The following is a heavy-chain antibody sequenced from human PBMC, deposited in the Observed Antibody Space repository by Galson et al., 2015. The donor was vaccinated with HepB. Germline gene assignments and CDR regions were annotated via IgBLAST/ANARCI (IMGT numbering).Heavy chain of an antibody. Sequence: SLRLSCAASGFTFSSYWMHWVRQAPGKGLVWVSRINSDGSSTNYADSVKGRFTISRDNAKNTLYLQMNSLRAEDTAVYYCARPAEYYYDSRGYYRYWYFDLWGRGTLATVSS. J-gene: IGHJ2*01. D-gene: IGHD3-22*01. CDR3: ARPAEYYYDSRGYYRYWYFDL. V-gene: IGHV3-74*01. CDR2: INSDGSST. CDR1: GFTFSSYW.